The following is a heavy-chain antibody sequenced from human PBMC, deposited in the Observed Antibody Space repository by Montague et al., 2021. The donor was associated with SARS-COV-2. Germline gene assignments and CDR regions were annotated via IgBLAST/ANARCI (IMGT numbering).Heavy chain of an antibody. CDR3: ALRTAGSRFDP. CDR2: VYHRGST. D-gene: IGHD5/OR15-5a*01. J-gene: IGHJ5*02. V-gene: IGHV4-4*02. CDR1: GGSISISNW. Sequence: SETLSLTCAVSGGSISISNWWCLVRQPPGKVLGCVWDVYHRGSTNYNPSLKSLITTSLDTSKNHFFLMLSAVAAADTAVYYCALRTAGSRFDPWGQGTLVTVSS.